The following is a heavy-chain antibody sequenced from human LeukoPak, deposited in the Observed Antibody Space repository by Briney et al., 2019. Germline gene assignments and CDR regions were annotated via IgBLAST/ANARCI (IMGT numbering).Heavy chain of an antibody. V-gene: IGHV4-59*01. D-gene: IGHD2-15*01. CDR1: GGSISSYY. Sequence: SETLSLTCTVSGGSISSYYWSWIRQPPGKGLEWIGYIYYSGTTNYNPPLKSRVTISVDTSKNQFSLKLSSVTAADTAVYYCASSCSGGSCYSDYWGQGTLVTVSS. CDR3: ASSCSGGSCYSDY. CDR2: IYYSGTT. J-gene: IGHJ4*02.